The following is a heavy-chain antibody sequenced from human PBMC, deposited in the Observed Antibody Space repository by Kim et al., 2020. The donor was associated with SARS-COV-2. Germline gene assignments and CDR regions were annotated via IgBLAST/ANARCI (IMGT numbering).Heavy chain of an antibody. CDR3: AKASLAWSMVRGGGY. V-gene: IGHV3-30*18. CDR1: GFTFSSYG. J-gene: IGHJ4*02. Sequence: GGSLRLSCAASGFTFSSYGMHWVRQAPGKGLEWVAVISYDGSNKYYADSVKGRFTISRDNSKNTLYLQMNSLRAEDTAVYYCAKASLAWSMVRGGGYWGQGTLHSVSS. D-gene: IGHD3-10*01. CDR2: ISYDGSNK.